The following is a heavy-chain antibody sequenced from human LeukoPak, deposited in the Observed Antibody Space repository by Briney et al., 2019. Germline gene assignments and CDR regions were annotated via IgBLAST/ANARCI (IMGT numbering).Heavy chain of an antibody. J-gene: IGHJ1*01. CDR1: GFTFSNYW. CDR2: ISGSGGST. D-gene: IGHD3-3*01. V-gene: IGHV3-23*01. CDR3: ATGLRFLEWLLLGEYFQH. Sequence: GGSLRLSCAASGFTFSNYWMSWVRQAPGKGLEWVSAISGSGGSTYYADSVKGRFTISRDNSKNTLYLQMNSLRAEDTAVYYCATGLRFLEWLLLGEYFQHWGQGTLVTVSS.